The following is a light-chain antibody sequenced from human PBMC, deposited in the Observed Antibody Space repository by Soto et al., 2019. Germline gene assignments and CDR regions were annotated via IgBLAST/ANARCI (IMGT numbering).Light chain of an antibody. CDR2: DVS. J-gene: IGLJ2*01. CDR1: SSDVGGYNY. Sequence: QSALTQPGSVSGSPGQSVTISCTGTSSDVGGYNYVSWYQQHPGKAPKLMIYDVSQRPSGVPYRFSGSKSGNTASLTISGQQYEEEADYCCCEYGGNSPVFGGGTKLTVL. CDR3: CEYGGNSPV. V-gene: IGLV2-11*01.